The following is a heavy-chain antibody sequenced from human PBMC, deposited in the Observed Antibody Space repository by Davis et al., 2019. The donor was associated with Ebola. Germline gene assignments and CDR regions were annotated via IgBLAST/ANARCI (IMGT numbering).Heavy chain of an antibody. V-gene: IGHV1-69*13. CDR3: ARDFDGGNYYFDY. CDR1: GGSFRSHP. J-gene: IGHJ4*02. D-gene: IGHD3-9*01. CDR2: IIPIFDTP. Sequence: SSVTVSCKTSGGSFRSHPISWVRQAPRQGLQWMGGIIPIFDTPHYAQKFTGRITITADASTSTAYMELSSLRSEDTATYFCARDFDGGNYYFDYWGPGTPVTVSS.